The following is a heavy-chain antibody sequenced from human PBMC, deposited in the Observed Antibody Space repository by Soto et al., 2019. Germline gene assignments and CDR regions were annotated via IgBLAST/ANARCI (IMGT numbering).Heavy chain of an antibody. J-gene: IGHJ4*02. CDR1: GFTLSHYG. CDR3: AKSRVVIIAALFDS. D-gene: IGHD2-21*01. Sequence: PGGSLRLSCATSGFTLSHYGMHWVRQAPGKGLEWVASISDDGNNKSYADSVKGRFTISRDNSKNTLYLQMNSLRPEDTAVYYCAKSRVVIIAALFDSWGQGTLVTVSS. V-gene: IGHV3-30*18. CDR2: ISDDGNNK.